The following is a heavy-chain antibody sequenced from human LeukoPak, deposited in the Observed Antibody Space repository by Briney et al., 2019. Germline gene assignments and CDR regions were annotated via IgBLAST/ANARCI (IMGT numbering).Heavy chain of an antibody. CDR3: ARSCSGGSPSYYYYMDV. CDR1: GFTFSSYG. CDR2: IRYDGSNK. V-gene: IGHV3-30*02. J-gene: IGHJ6*03. D-gene: IGHD2-15*01. Sequence: GGSLRLSCAASGFTFSSYGMHWVRQAPGKGLEWVAFIRYDGSNKYYADSVKGRFTISRDNAKNSLYLQMNSLRAEDTAVYYCARSCSGGSPSYYYYMDVWGKGTTVTVSS.